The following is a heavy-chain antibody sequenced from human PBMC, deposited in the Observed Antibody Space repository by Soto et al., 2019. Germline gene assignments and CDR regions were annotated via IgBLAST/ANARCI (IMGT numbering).Heavy chain of an antibody. CDR2: IWYDGSNK. D-gene: IGHD3-10*01. J-gene: IGHJ4*02. V-gene: IGHV3-33*01. Sequence: QVQLVESGGGVVQPGRSLRLSCAASGFTFSSYGMHWVRQAPGKGLEWVAVIWYDGSNKYYADSVKGRFTISRDNSKNTLYLQMNSLRAEDTAVYYCARGFALWFNQYYFDYWGQGTLVTVSS. CDR3: ARGFALWFNQYYFDY. CDR1: GFTFSSYG.